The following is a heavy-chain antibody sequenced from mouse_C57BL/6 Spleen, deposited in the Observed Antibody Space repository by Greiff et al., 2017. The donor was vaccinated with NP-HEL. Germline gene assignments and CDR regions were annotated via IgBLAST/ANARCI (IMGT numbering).Heavy chain of an antibody. D-gene: IGHD1-1*01. CDR2: INPNNGGT. Sequence: EVQLQQSGPELVKPGASVKMSCKASGYTFTDYNMHWVKQSHGKSLEWIGYINPNNGGTSYNQKFKGKATLTVNKSSSTAYMEIRSLTSEDSAVYYCASPPDSSYGYFDVWGTGTTVTVSS. CDR1: GYTFTDYN. J-gene: IGHJ1*03. V-gene: IGHV1-22*01. CDR3: ASPPDSSYGYFDV.